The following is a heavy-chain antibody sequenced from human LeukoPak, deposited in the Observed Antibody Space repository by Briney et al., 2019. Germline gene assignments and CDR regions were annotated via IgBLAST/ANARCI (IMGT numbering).Heavy chain of an antibody. CDR2: IIPIFGTA. V-gene: IGHV1-69*05. J-gene: IGHJ3*02. D-gene: IGHD3-22*01. Sequence: SVKVSCKSSGGTFSSYAISWVRQAPGQGLEWMGGIIPIFGTANYAQKFQGRVTITTDESTSTAYMELSSLRSEDTAVYYCARVATYYYDSSGSNDAFDIRGQGTMVTVSS. CDR3: ARVATYYYDSSGSNDAFDI. CDR1: GGTFSSYA.